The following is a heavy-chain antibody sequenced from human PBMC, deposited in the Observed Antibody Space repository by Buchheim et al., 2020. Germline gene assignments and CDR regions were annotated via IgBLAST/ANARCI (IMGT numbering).Heavy chain of an antibody. CDR1: GFTFDDYA. J-gene: IGHJ4*02. V-gene: IGHV3-23*01. D-gene: IGHD6-6*01. CDR3: AKFEASSSSNSGFDH. Sequence: EVQLLESGGGLVQSGGSLRLSCTASGFTFDDYAMSWVRQAPGKGLEWVSGTTFSGGITDYADSVKGRFTISRDNFKKMLFLQMNSLRVEDTAVYFCAKFEASSSSNSGFDHWGQGTL. CDR2: TTFSGGIT.